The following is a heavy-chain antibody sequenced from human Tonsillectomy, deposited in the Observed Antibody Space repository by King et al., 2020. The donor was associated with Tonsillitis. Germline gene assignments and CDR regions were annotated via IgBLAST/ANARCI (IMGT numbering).Heavy chain of an antibody. D-gene: IGHD2-15*01. CDR3: ARGGFVTRPRMNCSGGSCYTGGTSYYYYYMDV. CDR2: INHSGST. J-gene: IGHJ6*03. V-gene: IGHV4-34*01. Sequence: VQLQQWGAGLLKPSATLSLTCAVYGGSFSGYYWSWIRQPPGKGLEWIGEINHSGSTNYNPSLKSRVTISVDTSKNQFSLKLSSVTAADTAVYYCARGGFVTRPRMNCSGGSCYTGGTSYYYYYMDVWGKGTTVTVSS. CDR1: GGSFSGYY.